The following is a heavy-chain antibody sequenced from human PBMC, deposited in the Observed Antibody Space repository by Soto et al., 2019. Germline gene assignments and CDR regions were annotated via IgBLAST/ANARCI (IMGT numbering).Heavy chain of an antibody. CDR1: GFTFSSYA. CDR3: ARGLGEQQLVVDY. J-gene: IGHJ4*02. D-gene: IGHD6-13*01. CDR2: ISYDGSNK. Sequence: PGGSLRLSCAASGFTFSSYAMHWVRQAPGKGLEWVAVISYDGSNKYYADSVKGRFTISRDNSKNTLYLQMNSLRAEDTAVYYCARGLGEQQLVVDYWGQGTLVTVSS. V-gene: IGHV3-30-3*01.